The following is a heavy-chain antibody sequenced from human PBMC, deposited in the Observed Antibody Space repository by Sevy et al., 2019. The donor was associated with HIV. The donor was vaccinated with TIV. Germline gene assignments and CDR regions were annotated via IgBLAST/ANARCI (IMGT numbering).Heavy chain of an antibody. V-gene: IGHV1-46*01. J-gene: IGHJ5*02. CDR3: ARDEGEQWLWTITGPNWFDP. Sequence: ASVKVSCKASGYTFTSYYMYWVRQAPGQGPEWMGRINPSDGSTSYAQKFQGRVTMTSDTSTSTAHMELRNLTSDDTAVYYCARDEGEQWLWTITGPNWFDPWGQGTLVTVSS. CDR1: GYTFTSYY. D-gene: IGHD6-19*01. CDR2: INPSDGST.